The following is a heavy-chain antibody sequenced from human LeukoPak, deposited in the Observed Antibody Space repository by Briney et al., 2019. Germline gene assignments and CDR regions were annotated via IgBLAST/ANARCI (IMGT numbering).Heavy chain of an antibody. Sequence: GASVTVSCKSSGYTFTGYYMHWVRQAPGQGLEWMGWINPNSGGTNYVQKFQGRVTMTRDTSINTAYMELSRLISDDTAVYYCPSSLAGTGGGGSVNYFDSWGQGTLVTVSS. J-gene: IGHJ4*02. CDR1: GYTFTGYY. D-gene: IGHD2-15*01. V-gene: IGHV1-2*02. CDR2: INPNSGGT. CDR3: PSSLAGTGGGGSVNYFDS.